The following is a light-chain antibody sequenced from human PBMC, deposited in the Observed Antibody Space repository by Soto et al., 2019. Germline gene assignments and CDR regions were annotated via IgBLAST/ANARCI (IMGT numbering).Light chain of an antibody. CDR2: HAS. CDR1: PSVINN. V-gene: IGKV3-15*01. CDR3: HQDNNWPPYT. Sequence: EIVMTQSPATLSVSPGERATLSCRASPSVINNLAWYQQKPGQAPRLLIYHASTRATGIPSRFSGSGSGTDFTLTISSVQSEDFAVYYCHQDNNWPPYTFGRGTKLEIK. J-gene: IGKJ2*01.